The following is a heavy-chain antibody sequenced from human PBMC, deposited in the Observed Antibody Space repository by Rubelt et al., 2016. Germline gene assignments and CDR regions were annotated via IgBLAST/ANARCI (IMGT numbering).Heavy chain of an antibody. CDR3: AGGRFGSSWAFDY. V-gene: IGHV4-34*01. Sequence: QVQLQQWGAGLLKPSETLSLTCAVYGGSFSGYYWSWIRQPPGKGLEWIGEINHSGSTNYNPSLKCRVRRAVDKHENQVSLKLRSVTAADTAVYYCAGGRFGSSWAFDYWGQGTLVTVSS. J-gene: IGHJ4*02. D-gene: IGHD6-13*01. CDR1: GGSFSGYY. CDR2: INHSGST.